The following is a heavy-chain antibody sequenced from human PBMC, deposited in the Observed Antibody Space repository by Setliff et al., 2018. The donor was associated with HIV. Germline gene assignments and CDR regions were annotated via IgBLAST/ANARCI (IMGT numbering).Heavy chain of an antibody. CDR1: GFTFSAYW. J-gene: IGHJ6*03. CDR3: ARDQIRSRYYYYYTDV. V-gene: IGHV3-7*05. Sequence: PGGSLRLSCAASGFTFSAYWMTWVRQVPGKGLEWVASIKQDGGEAHYVDSLKGRFTISRDNPKNSLYLQMNSLRAEDTAVYFCARDQIRSRYYYYYTDVWGKGTPVTVSS. CDR2: IKQDGGEA. D-gene: IGHD3-3*01.